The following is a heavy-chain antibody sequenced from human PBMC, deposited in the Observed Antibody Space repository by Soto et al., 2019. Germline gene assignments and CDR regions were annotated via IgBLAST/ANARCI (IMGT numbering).Heavy chain of an antibody. Sequence: QIQLVQSGTEVREAGASVKVSCQASGYTFTSYGIIWVRQAPGQGLELMGWISGYNNNKNYAQKYQARVTMTTDTSTRTAYMELRSLRSDDTAVYYCARVGAIAPAEGDYWGQGTLVTVSS. D-gene: IGHD6-13*01. CDR2: ISGYNNNK. V-gene: IGHV1-18*01. CDR3: ARVGAIAPAEGDY. J-gene: IGHJ4*02. CDR1: GYTFTSYG.